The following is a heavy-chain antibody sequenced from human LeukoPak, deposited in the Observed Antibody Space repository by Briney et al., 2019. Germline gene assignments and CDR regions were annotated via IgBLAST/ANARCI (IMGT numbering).Heavy chain of an antibody. CDR1: GYTFTSYY. CDR2: INPSGGST. Sequence: ASVTVSCKASGYTFTSYYMHWVRQAPGQGLEWMGIINPSGGSTSYAQKFQGRVTITRDTSASTAYMELSSLRSEDTAVYYCASGGDIVVVPAVDWGQGTLVTVSS. V-gene: IGHV1-46*01. D-gene: IGHD2-2*01. J-gene: IGHJ4*02. CDR3: ASGGDIVVVPAVD.